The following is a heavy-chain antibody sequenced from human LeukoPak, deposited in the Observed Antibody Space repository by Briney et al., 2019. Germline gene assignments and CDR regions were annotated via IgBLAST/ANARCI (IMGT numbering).Heavy chain of an antibody. V-gene: IGHV3-48*04. CDR1: GFTFSSYS. Sequence: GGSLRLSCAASGFTFSSYSMNWVRQAPGKGLEWVSYISSSSSTIYYADSVKGRFTISRDNAKNSLYLQMNSLRAEDTAVYYCARVRGYSYGYTFDYWGQGTLATVSS. J-gene: IGHJ4*02. D-gene: IGHD5-18*01. CDR3: ARVRGYSYGYTFDY. CDR2: ISSSSSTI.